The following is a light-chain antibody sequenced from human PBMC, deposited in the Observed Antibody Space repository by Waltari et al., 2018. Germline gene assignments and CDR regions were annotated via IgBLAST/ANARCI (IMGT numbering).Light chain of an antibody. CDR3: AAWEDSLTLVV. V-gene: IGLV1-44*01. Sequence: QSVLTQPPSASGTPGQRVTISCSGTSSNIGRNSVNWYQQLPGMAPKLLIYSSSQRPSWLPDRFPASKSGTSATLAISGPQSEDEADYYCAAWEDSLTLVVFGGGTKLTVL. CDR2: SSS. CDR1: SSNIGRNS. J-gene: IGLJ2*01.